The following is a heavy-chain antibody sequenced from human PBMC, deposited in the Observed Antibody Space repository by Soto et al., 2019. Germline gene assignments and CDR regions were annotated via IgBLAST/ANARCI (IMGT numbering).Heavy chain of an antibody. CDR3: AGGYCTSPSCPYGMDV. CDR2: INASGGRT. D-gene: IGHD2-2*01. J-gene: IGHJ6*02. CDR1: GYTFTSYY. V-gene: IGHV1-46*01. Sequence: GASVKVSCKASGYTFTSYYMHWVRQAPGQGLEWMGIINASGGRTSYAQKFQGRVTMTRDTSTSTVYMELSSLRSEDTALYYCAGGYCTSPSCPYGMDVWGQGTTVTVSS.